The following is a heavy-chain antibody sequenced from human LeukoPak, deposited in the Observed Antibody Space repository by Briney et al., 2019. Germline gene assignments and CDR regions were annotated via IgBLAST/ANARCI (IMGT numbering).Heavy chain of an antibody. CDR2: INWNGGST. Sequence: PGGSLRLSCAASGFTFSSYAMSWVRQAPGKGLEWVSGINWNGGSTGYADSVKGRFTISRDNAKNSLYLQMNSLRAEDTALYYCAREGAIKTSWGRGYYFDYWGQGTLVTVSS. CDR1: GFTFSSYA. J-gene: IGHJ4*02. V-gene: IGHV3-20*04. D-gene: IGHD5-12*01. CDR3: AREGAIKTSWGRGYYFDY.